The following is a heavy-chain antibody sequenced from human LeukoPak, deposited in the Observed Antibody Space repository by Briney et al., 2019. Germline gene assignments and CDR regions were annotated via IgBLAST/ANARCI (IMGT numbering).Heavy chain of an antibody. CDR2: VSSSSYI. Sequence: GGSLRLSCAASGFTFSSYGMNWVRQAPGKGLEWVSSVSSSSYIYYADSVKGRFTISRDNAKNSLSLQMNSLRAEDTAVYYCARDQRATASTGSYFDYWGQGTLVTVSS. CDR1: GFTFSSYG. CDR3: ARDQRATASTGSYFDY. D-gene: IGHD1-1*01. V-gene: IGHV3-21*01. J-gene: IGHJ4*02.